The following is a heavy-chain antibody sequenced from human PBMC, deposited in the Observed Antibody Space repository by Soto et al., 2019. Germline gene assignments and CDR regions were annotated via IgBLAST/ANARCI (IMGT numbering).Heavy chain of an antibody. CDR2: IYPGDSDT. CDR3: ARSTSGETPNWFDP. D-gene: IGHD3-10*01. V-gene: IGHV5-51*01. J-gene: IGHJ5*02. CDR1: GYILTSYC. Sequence: VEYLKISFTGSGYILTSYCIGWVLQMPLKGLEWMGIIYPGDSDTRYSPYFQGQVTISADKSISTAYLQWSSLKASDTAMYYCARSTSGETPNWFDPWGQGTLVTESS.